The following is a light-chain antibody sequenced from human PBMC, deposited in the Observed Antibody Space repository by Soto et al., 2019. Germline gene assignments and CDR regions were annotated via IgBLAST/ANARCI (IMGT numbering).Light chain of an antibody. CDR1: QSVNNN. V-gene: IGKV3-15*01. J-gene: IGKJ4*01. CDR2: HAS. Sequence: DIVMTQSPATLSVSPGDRATLSCMASQSVNNNLAWYQHKPCQVPRLLIYHASTGATGIPARFSGSGSGTELTLTISSVQSEDFAVYYCQQYNDWPLTFGGGTKVEIK. CDR3: QQYNDWPLT.